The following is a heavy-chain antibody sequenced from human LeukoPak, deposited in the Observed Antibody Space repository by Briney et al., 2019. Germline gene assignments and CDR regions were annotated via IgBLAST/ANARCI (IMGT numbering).Heavy chain of an antibody. CDR1: GFTFSSYA. V-gene: IGHV3-30-3*01. CDR3: ARDRSWDYYDSSGPPDY. Sequence: GGSLRLSCAASGFTFSSYAMHWVRQAPGKGLEWVAVISYDGSNKYYADSVKGRFTISRDNSKNTLYLQMNSLRAEDTAVYYCARDRSWDYYDSSGPPDYWGQGTLVTVSS. CDR2: ISYDGSNK. D-gene: IGHD3-22*01. J-gene: IGHJ4*02.